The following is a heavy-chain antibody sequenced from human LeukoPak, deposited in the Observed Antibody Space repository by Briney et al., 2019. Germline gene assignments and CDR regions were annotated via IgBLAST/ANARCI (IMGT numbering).Heavy chain of an antibody. Sequence: KPSETLSLTCTVSGGSISSYYWSWIRQPAGKGLEWIGSLYTSGDTNYNPSLKSRLTMSLDTSKNQFSLKLSSVTAADMAVYYCARDEHDYGDYGTFDYWGQGTLITVSS. CDR3: ARDEHDYGDYGTFDY. CDR2: LYTSGDT. J-gene: IGHJ4*02. V-gene: IGHV4-4*07. D-gene: IGHD4-17*01. CDR1: GGSISSYY.